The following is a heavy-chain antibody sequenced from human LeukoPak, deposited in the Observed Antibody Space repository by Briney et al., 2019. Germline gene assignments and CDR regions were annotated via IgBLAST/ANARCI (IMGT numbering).Heavy chain of an antibody. Sequence: SETLSLTCAVYGGSFSGYYWSWIRQPPGKGLEWIGEINHSGSTNYNPSLKSRVTISVDTSKNQFSLKLSSVTAADTAVYYCARAIAARRGSYYYYMDVWGKGTTVTVSS. V-gene: IGHV4-34*01. CDR1: GGSFSGYY. CDR3: ARAIAARRGSYYYYMDV. J-gene: IGHJ6*03. CDR2: INHSGST. D-gene: IGHD6-6*01.